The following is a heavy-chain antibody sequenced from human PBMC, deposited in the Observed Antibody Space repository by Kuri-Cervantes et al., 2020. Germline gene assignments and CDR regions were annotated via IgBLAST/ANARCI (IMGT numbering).Heavy chain of an antibody. J-gene: IGHJ3*01. D-gene: IGHD4-17*01. CDR3: AKDWRAYGDYHAFDF. CDR1: GFTFDDYA. Sequence: GESLKISCAASGFTFDDYAMHWVRQAPGKGLEWVSGISANGGSTYYADSVKGRFTISRDNSKNTLYLQMNSLRAEDTAMYYCAKDWRAYGDYHAFDFWGQGTMVTVSS. V-gene: IGHV3-23*01. CDR2: ISANGGST.